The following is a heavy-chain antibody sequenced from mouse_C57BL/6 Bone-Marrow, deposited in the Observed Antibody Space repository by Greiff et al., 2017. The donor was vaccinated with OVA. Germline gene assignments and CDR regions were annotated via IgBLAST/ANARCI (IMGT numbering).Heavy chain of an antibody. J-gene: IGHJ2*01. V-gene: IGHV1-4*01. CDR2: INPSSGYT. CDR3: ARRGTVVADFDY. Sequence: QVQLQQSGAELARPGASVKMSCKASGYTFTSYTMHWVKQRPGQGLEWIGYINPSSGYTKYNQKFKDKATLTADKSSSTAYMQLSSLTSEDSAVYYCARRGTVVADFDYWGQGTTLTVSS. CDR1: GYTFTSYT. D-gene: IGHD1-1*01.